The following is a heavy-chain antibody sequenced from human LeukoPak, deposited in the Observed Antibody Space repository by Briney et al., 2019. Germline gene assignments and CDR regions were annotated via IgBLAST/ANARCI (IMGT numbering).Heavy chain of an antibody. CDR3: AANTPRVVREDAFDI. D-gene: IGHD2-21*01. CDR2: IVVGSGNT. Sequence: GAAVKLCCKASGFTFTSSAMQWVRQPRGQRLEWIGWIVVGSGNTNYAQNFQERVTITRDMSTSTAYMELSSLRSEDTAVYYCAANTPRVVREDAFDIWGQERIVSVSS. V-gene: IGHV1-58*02. CDR1: GFTFTSSA. J-gene: IGHJ3*02.